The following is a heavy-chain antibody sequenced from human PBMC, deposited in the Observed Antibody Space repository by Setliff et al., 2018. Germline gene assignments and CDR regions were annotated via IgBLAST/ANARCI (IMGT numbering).Heavy chain of an antibody. J-gene: IGHJ6*02. CDR1: GGTFSSFA. D-gene: IGHD6-19*01. Sequence: SVKVSCKTSGGTFSSFAVSRVRQAPGQRPEWMGRLIPFFGTTIYAQKFQGRVTITADQSTSTVFMELNSLRSEDTAFYYCARDSRQWLEGGASGDMDIWGQGTAVTVSS. CDR3: ARDSRQWLEGGASGDMDI. V-gene: IGHV1-69*13. CDR2: LIPFFGTT.